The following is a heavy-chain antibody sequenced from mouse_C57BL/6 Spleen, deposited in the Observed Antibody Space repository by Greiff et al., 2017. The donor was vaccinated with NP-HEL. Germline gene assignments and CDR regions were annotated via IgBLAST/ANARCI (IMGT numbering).Heavy chain of an antibody. D-gene: IGHD1-1*01. CDR1: GYTFTSYW. V-gene: IGHV1-69*01. Sequence: QVQLQQSGAELVMPGASVKLSCKASGYTFTSYWMHWVKQRPGQGLEWIGEIDPSDSYTNYNQKFKGKSTLTVDKSSSTAYMQLSSLTSEDSAVYYCATGLFTTVVADYWGQGTTLTVSS. CDR2: IDPSDSYT. J-gene: IGHJ2*01. CDR3: ATGLFTTVVADY.